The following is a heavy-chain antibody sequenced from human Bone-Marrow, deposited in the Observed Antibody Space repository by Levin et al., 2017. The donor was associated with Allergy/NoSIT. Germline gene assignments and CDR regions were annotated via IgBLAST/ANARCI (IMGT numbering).Heavy chain of an antibody. Sequence: SGPTLVKPTQALALTCTFSGFSLSPTGVGVGWIRQPPGKALECLALIYWDDDKRYSPSLKGRLTITNDTSKNQVVLTMTNMDIVDTATYYCAHRRGGYNWNDADFDYWGQGTLVTVSS. CDR2: IYWDDDK. CDR3: AHRRGGYNWNDADFDY. D-gene: IGHD1-1*01. CDR1: GFSLSPTGVG. V-gene: IGHV2-5*02. J-gene: IGHJ4*02.